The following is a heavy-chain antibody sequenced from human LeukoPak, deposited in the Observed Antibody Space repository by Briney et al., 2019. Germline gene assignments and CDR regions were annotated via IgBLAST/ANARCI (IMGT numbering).Heavy chain of an antibody. D-gene: IGHD1-14*01. CDR2: ITGSGGIT. Sequence: GGSLRLSCAASGFTFSSFGMTWVRQAPGKGLEWVPTITGSGGITYYADSVKGRFTISRDNSKNTLYLQMNSLRAEDTAVYYCAKDFRGSFDYWGQGTLVTVSS. V-gene: IGHV3-23*01. CDR3: AKDFRGSFDY. J-gene: IGHJ4*02. CDR1: GFTFSSFG.